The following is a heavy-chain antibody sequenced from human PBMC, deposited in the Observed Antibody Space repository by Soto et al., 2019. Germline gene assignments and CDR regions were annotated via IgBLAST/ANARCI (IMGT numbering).Heavy chain of an antibody. J-gene: IGHJ3*01. V-gene: IGHV3-33*03. CDR1: GFPFDRYA. CDR2: IWYDGSYT. Sequence: QVHLAESGGGVVQPGTSLRLSCAASGFPFDRYAIHWVRQAPGKGLEWVAAIWYDGSYTYYGESVKGRFLISRDNSKNTVFLEMNSLRAEDAAVYFCAKGRIAVAAGAFDSWGPGTRVIFSS. CDR3: AKGRIAVAAGAFDS. D-gene: IGHD6-19*01.